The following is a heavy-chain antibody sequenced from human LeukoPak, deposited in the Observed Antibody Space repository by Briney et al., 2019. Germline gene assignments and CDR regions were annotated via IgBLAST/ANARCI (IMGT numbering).Heavy chain of an antibody. V-gene: IGHV4-34*01. CDR1: GGPFSGYY. D-gene: IGHD3-22*01. Sequence: PSETLSLTCAVYGGPFSGYYWSWIRQPPGKGLEWIGEINHSGSANYNPSLKSRVTISVDMSKNQFSLKLSSVTAADTAVYYCARARGDYYDSSGYYSAFDYWGQGTLVTVSS. J-gene: IGHJ4*02. CDR2: INHSGSA. CDR3: ARARGDYYDSSGYYSAFDY.